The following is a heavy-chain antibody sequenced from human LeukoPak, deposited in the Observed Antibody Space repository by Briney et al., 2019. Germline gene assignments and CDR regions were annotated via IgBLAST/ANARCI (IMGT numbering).Heavy chain of an antibody. V-gene: IGHV1-18*01. CDR3: ARDPSSGWYEMTGDY. J-gene: IGHJ4*02. CDR1: GYTFTSYV. Sequence: GAPVKVSYKASGYTFTSYVISWVRQAPGQGLEWMGWISAYNGNTDYAQKLQGRVTMTTDTSTSTAYMELRSLRSDDTAVYYCARDPSSGWYEMTGDYWGQGTLVTVSS. D-gene: IGHD6-19*01. CDR2: ISAYNGNT.